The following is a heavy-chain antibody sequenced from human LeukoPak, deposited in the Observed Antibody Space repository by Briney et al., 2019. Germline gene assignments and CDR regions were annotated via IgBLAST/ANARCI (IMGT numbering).Heavy chain of an antibody. CDR2: MNPNSGNT. V-gene: IGHV1-8*01. CDR1: GYTFTSYD. CDR3: ARGYSSGWLPYYYYYMDV. J-gene: IGHJ6*03. D-gene: IGHD6-19*01. Sequence: ASVTVSCKASGYTFTSYDINWVRQATGQGLEWMGWMNPNSGNTGYAQKFQGRVTMTRNTSISTAYMELSSLRSEDTAVYYCARGYSSGWLPYYYYYMDVWGKGTTVTVSS.